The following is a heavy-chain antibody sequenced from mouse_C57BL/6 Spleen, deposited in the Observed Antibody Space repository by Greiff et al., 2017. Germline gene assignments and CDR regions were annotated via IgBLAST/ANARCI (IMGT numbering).Heavy chain of an antibody. Sequence: VLLQQPGAELVRPGSSVKLSCKASGYTFTSYWMHWVKQRPIQGLEWIGNIDPSDSETHYTPKFKDKATLTVDKSSSTAYMQLSSLTSEDSAVYYCAGEYGSKGAWFAYWGQGTLVTVSA. CDR1: GYTFTSYW. D-gene: IGHD1-1*01. V-gene: IGHV1-52*01. CDR3: AGEYGSKGAWFAY. J-gene: IGHJ3*01. CDR2: IDPSDSET.